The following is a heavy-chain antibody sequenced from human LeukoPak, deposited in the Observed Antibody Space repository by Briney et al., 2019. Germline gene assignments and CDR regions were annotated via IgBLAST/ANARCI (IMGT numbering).Heavy chain of an antibody. CDR3: ANSYDGKIVPFDN. Sequence: SETLSLTRTVSGASITNSYWNWVRQPPGKGLEWIGYIYSSGNTNYNPSLKSRVTISLDVSKNQFSLKLTSVTAADTAVYYCANSYDGKIVPFDNWGQGALVAVSS. V-gene: IGHV4-4*09. D-gene: IGHD4-23*01. J-gene: IGHJ4*02. CDR1: GASITNSY. CDR2: IYSSGNT.